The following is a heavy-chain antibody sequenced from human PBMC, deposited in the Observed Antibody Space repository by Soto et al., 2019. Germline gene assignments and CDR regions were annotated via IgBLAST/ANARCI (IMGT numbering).Heavy chain of an antibody. CDR3: AKDRSLGAQRTYYFDY. D-gene: IGHD3-16*01. J-gene: IGHJ4*02. CDR2: ISGSGGSA. Sequence: PGGSLRLSCVASGFSFSKYAMNWVRQAPGKGLEWVSGISGSGGSAFFAHSVRGRFTISRDNSKNTVFLQMNDLRPEDTAVYYCAKDRSLGAQRTYYFDYWGQGTLVTVSS. V-gene: IGHV3-23*01. CDR1: GFSFSKYA.